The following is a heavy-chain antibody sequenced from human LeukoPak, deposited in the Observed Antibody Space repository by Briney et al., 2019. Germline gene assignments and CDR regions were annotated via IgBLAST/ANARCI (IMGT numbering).Heavy chain of an antibody. CDR1: GFTFSTYS. V-gene: IGHV3-48*01. CDR3: AKGSGFSGYEMVDY. CDR2: ISSGSTTI. D-gene: IGHD5-12*01. Sequence: GGSLRLSCAASGFTFSTYSMNWVRQAPGKGLEWVSYISSGSTTINYADSVKGRFTISRDNSKNTLYLQMNSLRAEDTAVYYCAKGSGFSGYEMVDYWGQGTLVTVSS. J-gene: IGHJ4*02.